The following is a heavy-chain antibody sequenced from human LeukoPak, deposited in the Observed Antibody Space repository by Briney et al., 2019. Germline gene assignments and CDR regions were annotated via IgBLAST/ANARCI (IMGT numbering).Heavy chain of an antibody. J-gene: IGHJ4*02. CDR2: INPDTGGT. CDR3: ARDILGATGIDY. CDR1: GYTFTGYY. Sequence: ASVKVSCKASGYTFTGYYIHWVRQAPGQGLEWMGWINPDTGGTIYAQKFQGRVTMTSDTSISTAYMDLSRLRSEDTAIYYCARDILGATGIDYWGQGTLVIVSS. D-gene: IGHD1-26*01. V-gene: IGHV1-2*02.